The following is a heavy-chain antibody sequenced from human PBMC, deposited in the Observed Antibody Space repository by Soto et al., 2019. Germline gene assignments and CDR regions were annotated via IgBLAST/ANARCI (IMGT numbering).Heavy chain of an antibody. D-gene: IGHD3-3*01. CDR2: IKAANGNT. CDR1: GYRFNSYT. J-gene: IGHJ4*02. Sequence: GASVKVSCKASGYRFNSYTMHWVRQAPGQRLEWMGRIKAANGNTKYSQKFQGRVTITRDTSASTAYMELSSLRSEDTAVYYCARGPPVEYDFWSGYFVFVVYWGQGTLVTVSS. V-gene: IGHV1-3*01. CDR3: ARGPPVEYDFWSGYFVFVVY.